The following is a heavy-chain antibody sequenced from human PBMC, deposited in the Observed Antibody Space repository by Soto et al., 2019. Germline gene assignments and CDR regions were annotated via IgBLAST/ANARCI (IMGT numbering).Heavy chain of an antibody. D-gene: IGHD3-22*01. Sequence: PGGSLRLSCAASGFTFSSYGMHWVRQAPGKGLEWVAVISYDGSNKYYADSVKGRFTISRDNSKNTLYLQMNSLRAEDTAVYYCVKDTRIISSGPIDYWGQGTLVTSPQ. V-gene: IGHV3-30*18. CDR1: GFTFSSYG. J-gene: IGHJ4*02. CDR2: ISYDGSNK. CDR3: VKDTRIISSGPIDY.